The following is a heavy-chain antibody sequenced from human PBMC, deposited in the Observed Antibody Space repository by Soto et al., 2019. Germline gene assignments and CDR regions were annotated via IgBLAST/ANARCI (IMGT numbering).Heavy chain of an antibody. CDR1: GGSISSGDYY. CDR2: IYYSGST. V-gene: IGHV4-30-4*01. D-gene: IGHD3-22*01. Sequence: PSETLSLTCTVSGGSISSGDYYWSWIRQPPGKGLEWIGYIYYSGSTYYNPSLKSRVTISVDTSKNQFSLKLSSVTAADTAVYYCARYYDSSGYYDNWAQGTLVTVSS. CDR3: ARYYDSSGYYDN. J-gene: IGHJ4*02.